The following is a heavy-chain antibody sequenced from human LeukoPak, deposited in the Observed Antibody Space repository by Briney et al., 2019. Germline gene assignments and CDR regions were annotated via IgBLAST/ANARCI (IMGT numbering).Heavy chain of an antibody. CDR2: INHSGST. V-gene: IGHV4-34*01. CDR1: GFTFSSYS. Sequence: GSLRLSCAASGFTFSSYSMNWVRQPPGKGLEWIGEINHSGSTNYNPSLKSRVTISVDTSKNQFSLKLRSVTAADTAVYYCTRPLYYYGSGGLTYYMDVWGKGTTVTVS. D-gene: IGHD3-10*01. CDR3: TRPLYYYGSGGLTYYMDV. J-gene: IGHJ6*03.